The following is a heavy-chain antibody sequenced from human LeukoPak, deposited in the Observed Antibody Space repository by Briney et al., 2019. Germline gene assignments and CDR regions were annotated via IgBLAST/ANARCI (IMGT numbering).Heavy chain of an antibody. D-gene: IGHD7-27*01. V-gene: IGHV3-15*01. J-gene: IGHJ4*02. Sequence: GGSLRLSCAASGFTFTNAWMSWVRQAPGKGLEWVGRVKGKTDGGTTGYAAPVKGRFTISRDDLKNTMYLQMNSLKTEDTAMYYCTTHILTGDFDYWGQGTLVTVSS. CDR2: VKGKTDGGTT. CDR1: GFTFTNAW. CDR3: TTHILTGDFDY.